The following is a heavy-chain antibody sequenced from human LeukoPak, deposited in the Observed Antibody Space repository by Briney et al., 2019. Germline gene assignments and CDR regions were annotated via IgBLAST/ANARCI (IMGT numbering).Heavy chain of an antibody. CDR3: ARRSGSYYEADY. CDR2: ITTYSGNT. Sequence: ASVKVSCKASGYPFTSYGISWVRQAPGQGLEWMGWITTYSGNTNYAQKLQGRVTMTTDTSTSTAYMELRSLTSDDTAVYYCARRSGSYYEADYWGQGTLVTVSS. D-gene: IGHD1-26*01. CDR1: GYPFTSYG. J-gene: IGHJ4*02. V-gene: IGHV1-18*01.